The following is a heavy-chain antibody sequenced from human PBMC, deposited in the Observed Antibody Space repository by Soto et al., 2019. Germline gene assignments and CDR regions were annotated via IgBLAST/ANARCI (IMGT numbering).Heavy chain of an antibody. V-gene: IGHV5-51*01. D-gene: IGHD6-13*01. CDR3: ARHVSAGRYCYYGMDV. CDR2: IYPGDSDT. CDR1: GYSFTSYW. Sequence: GESLKISCKGSGYSFTSYWIGWARQMPGKGLEWMGIIYPGDSDTRYSPSFQGQVTISADKSISTAYLQWSSLKASDTAMYYCARHVSAGRYCYYGMDVWGQGTTVTVS. J-gene: IGHJ6*02.